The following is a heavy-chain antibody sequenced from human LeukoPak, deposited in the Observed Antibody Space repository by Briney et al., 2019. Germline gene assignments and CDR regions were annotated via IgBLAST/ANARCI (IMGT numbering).Heavy chain of an antibody. D-gene: IGHD1-26*01. CDR2: INPNSGGT. CDR1: GYTFTAYH. Sequence: ASVKVSCKASGYTFTAYHIHWVRQAPGQGLEWMGWINPNSGGTNYAQKFQGWVTMTRDTSISTAYMELSRLRSDDTAVYYCARGGSYYGGFDYWGQGTLVTVSS. CDR3: ARGGSYYGGFDY. V-gene: IGHV1-2*04. J-gene: IGHJ4*02.